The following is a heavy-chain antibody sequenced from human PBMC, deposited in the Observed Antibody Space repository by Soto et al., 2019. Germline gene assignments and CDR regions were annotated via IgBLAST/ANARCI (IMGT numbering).Heavy chain of an antibody. CDR2: IYYSGST. CDR3: ARFLRFLEWRTGAFDI. CDR1: GGSISSYY. Sequence: TSETLSLTCTVSGGSISSYYWSWIRQPPGKGLEWIGYIYYSGSTNYNPSLKSRVTISVDTSKNQFSLKLSSVTAADTAVYYCARFLRFLEWRTGAFDIWGQGTMVTVSS. D-gene: IGHD3-3*01. V-gene: IGHV4-59*01. J-gene: IGHJ3*02.